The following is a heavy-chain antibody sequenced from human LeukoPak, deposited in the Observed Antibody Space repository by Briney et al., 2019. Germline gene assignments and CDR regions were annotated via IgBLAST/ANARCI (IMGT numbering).Heavy chain of an antibody. Sequence: SETLSLTCAVSGYSLSGGYYWGWNPQPPGKGREWIGSIYHSGSTYYNPSLKSRVTISVDTSKNQFSLKLSSVNAADTAVYYCASEDSSSPSAFDIWGQGTMVTVSS. CDR3: ASEDSSSPSAFDI. CDR1: GYSLSGGYY. V-gene: IGHV4-38-2*01. CDR2: IYHSGST. D-gene: IGHD6-6*01. J-gene: IGHJ3*02.